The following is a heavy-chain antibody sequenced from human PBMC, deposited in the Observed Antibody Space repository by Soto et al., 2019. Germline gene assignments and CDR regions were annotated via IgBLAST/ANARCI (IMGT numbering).Heavy chain of an antibody. CDR3: AHKGYGDYPLDY. D-gene: IGHD4-17*01. J-gene: IGHJ4*02. Sequence: QITLKESGPTLVKPTQTLTLTCTFSGFSLSTSGVGVGWILQPPGKALEWLAVIYWDDYKHYSPSLKSRPTITKDTSKNHVVLTMPNMDPVDTATYYCAHKGYGDYPLDYWGQGTLLTVSS. V-gene: IGHV2-5*02. CDR1: GFSLSTSGVG. CDR2: IYWDDYK.